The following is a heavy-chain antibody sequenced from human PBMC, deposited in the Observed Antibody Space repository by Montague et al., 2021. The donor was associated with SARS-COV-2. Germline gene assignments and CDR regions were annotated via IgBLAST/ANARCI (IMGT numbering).Heavy chain of an antibody. CDR2: IYYSGST. CDR3: ARQLRVRRTWQVGDYNHYGMDV. Sequence: SETLSLICTVSGGSISNYHWNWIRQPPGKGLEWIAYIYYSGSTNCNPSLQSRVTISVDTSRNQFSLRLTSVTAADTAIYYCARQLRVRRTWQVGDYNHYGMDVWGQGTTVSVSS. J-gene: IGHJ6*02. D-gene: IGHD3-10*01. V-gene: IGHV4-59*08. CDR1: GGSISNYH.